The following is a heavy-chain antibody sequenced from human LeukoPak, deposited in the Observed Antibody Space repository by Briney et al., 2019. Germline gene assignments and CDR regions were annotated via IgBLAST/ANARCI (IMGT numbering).Heavy chain of an antibody. V-gene: IGHV4-4*07. Sequence: SETLSLTCSVSGGSFSPYYWSWIRQSAGKGLEWIGRIYTSGSTNYNPSFKSRVTMSVDTSQNQFSLKLNSVTAADTAVYYCARGPELSISAAGSFDSWGQGTLVTVSS. D-gene: IGHD6-13*01. J-gene: IGHJ4*02. CDR3: ARGPELSISAAGSFDS. CDR1: GGSFSPYY. CDR2: IYTSGST.